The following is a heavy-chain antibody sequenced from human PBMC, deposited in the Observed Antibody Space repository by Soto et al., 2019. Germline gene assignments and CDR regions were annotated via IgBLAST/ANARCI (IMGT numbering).Heavy chain of an antibody. J-gene: IGHJ3*02. D-gene: IGHD6-19*01. Sequence: SETLSLTCTVSGGSISSSSYYWGWIRQPPGKGLEWIGSIYYSGSTYYNPSLKSRVTISVDTSKNQFSLKLSSVTAADTAVYYCAAGWYSSGWYDIAFDIWGQGTMVTVSS. CDR2: IYYSGST. CDR3: AAGWYSSGWYDIAFDI. V-gene: IGHV4-39*01. CDR1: GGSISSSSYY.